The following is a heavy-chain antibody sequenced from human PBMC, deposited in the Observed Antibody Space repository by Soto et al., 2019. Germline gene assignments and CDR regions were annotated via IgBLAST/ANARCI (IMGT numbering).Heavy chain of an antibody. V-gene: IGHV4-4*02. CDR2: IYHSGST. D-gene: IGHD2-15*01. CDR1: SDSISGSTW. CDR3: ASSPGSLAGDY. J-gene: IGHJ4*02. Sequence: SETLSLTCAVSSDSISGSTWLSWVRQPPGRGLEWIGGIYHSGSTNYNPSLKSRVTFSVDKSKHQFSLNLSSVTAADTAVYYCASSPGSLAGDYWGLGTLVTVSS.